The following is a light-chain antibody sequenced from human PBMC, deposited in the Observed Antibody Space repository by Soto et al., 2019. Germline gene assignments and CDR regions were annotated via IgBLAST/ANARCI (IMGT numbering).Light chain of an antibody. V-gene: IGLV2-11*01. CDR1: SSDVGGYIY. CDR3: CSYAGSYTYV. CDR2: DVT. J-gene: IGLJ1*01. Sequence: QSALTQPRSVSGSPEQSVTISCTGTSSDVGGYIYVSWYQHHPGKAPKLMIYDVTKRPSGVPDRFSGSKSGNTASLTISGLQAEDEADYYCCSYAGSYTYVFGTGTKLTVL.